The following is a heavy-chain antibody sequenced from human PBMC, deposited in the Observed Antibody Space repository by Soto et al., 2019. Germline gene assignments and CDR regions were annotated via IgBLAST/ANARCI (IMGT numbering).Heavy chain of an antibody. J-gene: IGHJ6*04. CDR1: GFPAPCTE. Sequence: GTLNLSCPASGFPAPCTEISWVRQAPGKGVEWVSLIQSGGPTYYADSVKGRFTISRDTSENTVHLQMDSLRAEDTAVYYCARDDVLCDGGRCYGVPLDVWGKGNTVTVSS. D-gene: IGHD2-15*01. CDR2: IQSGGPT. CDR3: ARDDVLCDGGRCYGVPLDV. V-gene: IGHV3-66*01.